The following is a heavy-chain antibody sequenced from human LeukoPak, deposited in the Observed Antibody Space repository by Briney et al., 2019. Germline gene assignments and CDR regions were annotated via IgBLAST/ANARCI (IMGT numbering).Heavy chain of an antibody. CDR2: IRYDGSNK. Sequence: GGSLRLSCAASGFTFSSYGMHWVRQAPGKGLEWVAFIRYDGSNKYYADSVKGRFTISRDNSKNTLYLQMNSLRAEDTAVYYCAKATEGVPAAISWFDPWGQGTLVTVSS. CDR1: GFTFSSYG. CDR3: AKATEGVPAAISWFDP. J-gene: IGHJ5*02. V-gene: IGHV3-30*02. D-gene: IGHD2-2*02.